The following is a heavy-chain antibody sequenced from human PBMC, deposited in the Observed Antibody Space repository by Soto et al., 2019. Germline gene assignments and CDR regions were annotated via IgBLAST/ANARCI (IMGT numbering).Heavy chain of an antibody. V-gene: IGHV1-18*01. D-gene: IGHD2-15*01. CDR1: GYTFTSYD. Sequence: QVQLVQSGAEVKKPGASVKVSCKASGYTFTSYDISWVRQAPGQGLEWMGWISTYNGNTNYAQKLQGRVTITTDTSTSPAYMELRSLRSDDTAVYYCARGFRVAATRWGFDPWGQGTLVTVSS. CDR2: ISTYNGNT. CDR3: ARGFRVAATRWGFDP. J-gene: IGHJ5*02.